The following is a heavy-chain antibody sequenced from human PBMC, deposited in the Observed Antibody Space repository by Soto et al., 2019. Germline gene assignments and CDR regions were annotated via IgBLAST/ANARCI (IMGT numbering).Heavy chain of an antibody. J-gene: IGHJ4*02. V-gene: IGHV3-30*04. CDR1: GFTFSKYA. CDR2: ISFDGSNR. D-gene: IGHD6-19*01. Sequence: QVQLVESGGGVVQPGRSLRISCAASGFTFSKYAIHWVRQAPGKGLEWVSLISFDGSNRYYADSVQGRFTVSRDNSKNTRYLQMNSLRADDTALYYCARDLRDASGWFSPGFWGQGTLVTVSS. CDR3: ARDLRDASGWFSPGF.